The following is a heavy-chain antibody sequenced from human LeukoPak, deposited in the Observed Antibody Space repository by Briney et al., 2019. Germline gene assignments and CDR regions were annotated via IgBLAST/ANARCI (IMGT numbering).Heavy chain of an antibody. Sequence: ASVKVSCKASGYTFTGYYMHWVRQAPGQGLEGMGWINPNSGGTNYAQKFQGRVTMTRDTSISTAYMELSRLRSDGTAVYYCARSGTKKVYYFDYWGQGTLVTVSS. CDR3: ARSGTKKVYYFDY. CDR1: GYTFTGYY. D-gene: IGHD1-7*01. CDR2: INPNSGGT. J-gene: IGHJ4*02. V-gene: IGHV1-2*02.